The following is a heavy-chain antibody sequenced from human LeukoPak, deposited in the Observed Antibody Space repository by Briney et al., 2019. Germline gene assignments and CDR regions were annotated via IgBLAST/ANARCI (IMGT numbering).Heavy chain of an antibody. D-gene: IGHD1-1*01. CDR1: GFTFSSYS. V-gene: IGHV3-48*04. Sequence: GGSLRLSCAASGFTFSSYSMNWVRQAPGKGLEWVSYISSSSSTIYYADSVKGRFTISRDNAKNSLYLQMNSLRAEDTAVYYCAREQLDGVDYWGQGTLVTVSS. J-gene: IGHJ4*02. CDR3: AREQLDGVDY. CDR2: ISSSSSTI.